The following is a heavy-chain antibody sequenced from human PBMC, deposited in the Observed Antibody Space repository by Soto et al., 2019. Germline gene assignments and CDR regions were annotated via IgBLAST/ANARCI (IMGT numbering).Heavy chain of an antibody. J-gene: IGHJ4*02. V-gene: IGHV3-21*02. CDR1: GFDFTTYT. Sequence: EVQLVESGGGLVRPGLSLRLSCAGSGFDFTTYTLNWVRQAQGKGLEWITSIAGTTPYIYYAGSVRGRFTISRDNAKNSLSLQMNRLRAEDTGVYYCARTPLVYDDAHSFDVWGQRTLVTVSS. D-gene: IGHD3-22*01. CDR2: IAGTTPYI. CDR3: ARTPLVYDDAHSFDV.